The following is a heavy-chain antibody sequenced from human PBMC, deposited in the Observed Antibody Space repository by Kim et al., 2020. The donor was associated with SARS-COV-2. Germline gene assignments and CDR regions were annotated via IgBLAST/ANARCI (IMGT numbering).Heavy chain of an antibody. Sequence: ASVKVSCKASGYTFTSYAMHWVRQAPGQRLEWMGWINAGNGNTKYSQKFQGRVTITRDTSASTAYMELSSLRSEDTAVYYCARIRLRLGELSSQTKYYFDYWGEGTLVTVSS. CDR1: GYTFTSYA. CDR3: ARIRLRLGELSSQTKYYFDY. V-gene: IGHV1-3*01. J-gene: IGHJ4*02. CDR2: INAGNGNT. D-gene: IGHD3-16*02.